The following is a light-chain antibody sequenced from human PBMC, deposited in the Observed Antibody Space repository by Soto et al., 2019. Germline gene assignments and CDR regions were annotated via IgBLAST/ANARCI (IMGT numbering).Light chain of an antibody. V-gene: IGLV1-40*01. J-gene: IGLJ3*02. CDR1: SSDIGAGHN. CDR2: DNN. CDR3: QSFDSSLRGWV. Sequence: QSVLTQPPSVSGAPGQRVTISCAGSSSDIGAGHNVHWYQQLPGTAPKLLIYDNNNRPSGVSDRFSGSKSGASASLAITGLHAEDEADYYCQSFDSSLRGWVFGGGTKLTVL.